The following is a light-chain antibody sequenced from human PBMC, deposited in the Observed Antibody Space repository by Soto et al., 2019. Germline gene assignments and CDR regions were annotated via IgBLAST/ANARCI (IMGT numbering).Light chain of an antibody. CDR2: DVS. Sequence: QSALTQPRSVSGSPGQSVTISCTGTSSDVGNYNYVSWYQQHPGKAPKVMIYDVSKRPSGVPDRFSGSKSDNTASLTISGLQAEDEADYYCCSYAGRNPLVFGGGTKLTVL. CDR1: SSDVGNYNY. J-gene: IGLJ2*01. V-gene: IGLV2-11*01. CDR3: CSYAGRNPLV.